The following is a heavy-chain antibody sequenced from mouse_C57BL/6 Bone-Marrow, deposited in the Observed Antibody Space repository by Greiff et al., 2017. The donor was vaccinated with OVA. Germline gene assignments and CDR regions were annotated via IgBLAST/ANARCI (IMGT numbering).Heavy chain of an antibody. V-gene: IGHV1-59*01. Sequence: QVQLQQPGAELVRPGTSVKLSCKASGYTFTSYWMHWVKQRPGQGLEWIGVIDPSDSYTNYNQKFKGKATLTVDTSSSTAYMQLSSLTSEDSAVYYWARDRVGDPYYFDYWGQGTTLTVSS. CDR1: GYTFTSYW. CDR2: IDPSDSYT. D-gene: IGHD1-1*02. J-gene: IGHJ2*01. CDR3: ARDRVGDPYYFDY.